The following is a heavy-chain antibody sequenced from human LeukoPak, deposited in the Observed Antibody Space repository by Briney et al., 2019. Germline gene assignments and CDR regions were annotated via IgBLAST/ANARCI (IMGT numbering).Heavy chain of an antibody. D-gene: IGHD2-15*01. V-gene: IGHV3-23*01. CDR3: AKGASQVATTLIRSHYYMDV. CDR1: GFTFSSYS. J-gene: IGHJ6*03. CDR2: ISGSGANT. Sequence: PGGSLRLSCAASGFTFSSYSMNWVRQAPGKGLEWVSAISGSGANTYYADSVKGRFTISRDNSKNALYLQMNSLTAEDTAVYYCAKGASQVATTLIRSHYYMDVWGKGTTVTVSS.